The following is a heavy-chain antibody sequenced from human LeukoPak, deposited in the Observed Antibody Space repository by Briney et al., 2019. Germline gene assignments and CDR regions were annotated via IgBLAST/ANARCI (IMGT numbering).Heavy chain of an antibody. Sequence: GGSLRLSCAASGFTFSSYGMHWVRQAPGKGLEWVAFIRYDGSNKYYADSVKGRCTISRDDAKTSLYLQMNSLRAEDTAVYYCASEGYGGNSDAFDSWGQGTMVTVSS. CDR1: GFTFSSYG. D-gene: IGHD4-23*01. V-gene: IGHV3-30*02. CDR3: ASEGYGGNSDAFDS. CDR2: IRYDGSNK. J-gene: IGHJ3*02.